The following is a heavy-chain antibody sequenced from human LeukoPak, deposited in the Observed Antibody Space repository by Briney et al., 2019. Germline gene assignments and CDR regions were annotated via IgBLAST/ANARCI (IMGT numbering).Heavy chain of an antibody. CDR2: IYYSGST. J-gene: IGHJ3*02. CDR3: ARGVVFYYDSSGYRSFDAFDI. D-gene: IGHD3-22*01. CDR1: GGSISSYY. V-gene: IGHV4-59*01. Sequence: SETLSLTCTVSGGSISSYYWSWIRQPPGKGLEWIGYIYYSGSTNYNPSLKSRVTISVDTSKNQFSLELSSVTAADTAVYYCARGVVFYYDSSGYRSFDAFDIWGQGTMVTVSS.